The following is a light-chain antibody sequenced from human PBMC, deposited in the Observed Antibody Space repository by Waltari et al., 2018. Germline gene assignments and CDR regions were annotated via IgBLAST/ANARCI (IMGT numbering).Light chain of an antibody. Sequence: QSMLTQPPSASGSPGQRVSIACSGGSSNIGSNALNWYKHLPGTAPKLLMYSHVRRPLGVPDRFSGTRSGTSGSLAISGVQSEDEADYYCAAWDDSLKVVLFGGGTKLTVL. CDR1: SSNIGSNA. CDR2: SHV. CDR3: AAWDDSLKVVL. V-gene: IGLV1-44*01. J-gene: IGLJ2*01.